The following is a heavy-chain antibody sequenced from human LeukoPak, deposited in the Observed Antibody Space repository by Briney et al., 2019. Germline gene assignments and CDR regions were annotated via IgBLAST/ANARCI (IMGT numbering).Heavy chain of an antibody. Sequence: GGSLRLSCAASGLTVSGNYMTWVRQAPGKGLEWVSVIYSGGSTYYADSVKGRFTISRDSSKNTLYLQMNSLRPEDTAVYYCARDPYTSSWYWAFDIWGQGTMVTVSS. CDR3: ARDPYTSSWYWAFDI. CDR2: IYSGGST. CDR1: GLTVSGNY. J-gene: IGHJ3*02. V-gene: IGHV3-66*02. D-gene: IGHD6-13*01.